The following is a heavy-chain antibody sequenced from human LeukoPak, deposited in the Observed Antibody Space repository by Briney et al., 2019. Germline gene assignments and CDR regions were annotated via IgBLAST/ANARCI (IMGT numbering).Heavy chain of an antibody. V-gene: IGHV1-69*13. CDR3: ARGHYYDSSGYLGFDY. CDR1: GGTFSSDA. D-gene: IGHD3-22*01. CDR2: IIPIFGTA. Sequence: SVKVSCKASGGTFSSDAISSLRQAPAQGLEWMGGIIPIFGTANYAQKFQGRVTITADESTSTAYMELSSLRSEDTAVYYCARGHYYDSSGYLGFDYWGQGTLVTVSS. J-gene: IGHJ4*02.